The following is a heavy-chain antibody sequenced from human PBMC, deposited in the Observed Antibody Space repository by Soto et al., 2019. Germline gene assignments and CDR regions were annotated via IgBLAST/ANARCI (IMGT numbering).Heavy chain of an antibody. CDR3: AKEGYCTNGVCLDYYGMDV. J-gene: IGHJ6*02. D-gene: IGHD2-8*01. CDR2: ISGGGGST. V-gene: IGHV3-23*01. CDR1: GFTFSSYG. Sequence: GGSLRLSCAASGFTFSSYGMSWVRQSPGKGLEWVSAISGGGGSTYYADSVKGRFTISRDDSKSTLFLQMNSLRAEDTAVYYCAKEGYCTNGVCLDYYGMDVWGQGTTVTVSS.